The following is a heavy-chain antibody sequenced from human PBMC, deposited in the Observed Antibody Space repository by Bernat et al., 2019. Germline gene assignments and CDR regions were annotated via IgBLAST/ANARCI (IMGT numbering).Heavy chain of an antibody. CDR2: IKSKTDGGTT. V-gene: IGHV3-15*07. J-gene: IGHJ2*01. CDR3: TRRIAAAGTWYFDL. Sequence: ASGFTFSNAWMNWVRQAPGKGLEWVGRIKSKTDGGTTDYAAPVKGRFTISRDDSKNTLYLQMNSLKTEDTAMYYCTRRIAAAGTWYFDLWGRGTLVTVSS. D-gene: IGHD6-13*01. CDR1: GFTFSNAW.